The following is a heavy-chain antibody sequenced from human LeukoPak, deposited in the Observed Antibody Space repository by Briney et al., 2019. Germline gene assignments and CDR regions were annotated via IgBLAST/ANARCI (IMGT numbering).Heavy chain of an antibody. Sequence: PGGSLRLSCVASGFTFSDSAIHWVRQSSGKGLEWIGHMDKETNLYATALAASVKGRFTVSRDDSKNTAYLHMNSLKTEDTALYYCTRDGGTYNWFDPWGQGTLVTVSS. V-gene: IGHV3-73*01. CDR2: MDKETNLYAT. D-gene: IGHD1-26*01. CDR3: TRDGGTYNWFDP. J-gene: IGHJ5*02. CDR1: GFTFSDSA.